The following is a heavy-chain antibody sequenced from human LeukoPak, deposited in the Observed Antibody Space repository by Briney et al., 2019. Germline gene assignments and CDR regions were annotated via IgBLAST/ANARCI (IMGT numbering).Heavy chain of an antibody. D-gene: IGHD3-3*01. CDR3: AREIVIQTYYDFWSGPPAFDYYYMDV. CDR2: INHSGST. Sequence: PSETLSLTCAVYGGSFSGYYWSWIRQPPGKGLEWIGEINHSGSTNYNPSLKSRVTISVDTSKNQFSLKLSSVTAADTAVYYCAREIVIQTYYDFWSGPPAFDYYYMDVWGKGTTVTVSS. J-gene: IGHJ6*03. CDR1: GGSFSGYY. V-gene: IGHV4-34*01.